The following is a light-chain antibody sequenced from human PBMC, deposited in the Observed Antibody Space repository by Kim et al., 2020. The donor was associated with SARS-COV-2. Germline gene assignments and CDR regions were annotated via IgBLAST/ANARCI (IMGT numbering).Light chain of an antibody. V-gene: IGLV2-11*01. CDR2: DVT. Sequence: GQSVPISCTGTSSDVGVYKFVSWYQQHPGKAPKLIIYDVTKRPSGVPDRFSGSKSGNTASLVISGLQAEDEADYYCCSYTGYYNDVFGSGTKVSVL. CDR3: CSYTGYYNDV. J-gene: IGLJ1*01. CDR1: SSDVGVYKF.